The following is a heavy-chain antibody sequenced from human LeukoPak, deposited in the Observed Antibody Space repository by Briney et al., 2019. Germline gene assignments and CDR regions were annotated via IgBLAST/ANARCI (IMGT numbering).Heavy chain of an antibody. CDR3: ARATGDRFWYFDL. Sequence: ASVKVSCKASGYTFTSYYMHWVRQAPGQGPEWMGIINPSGGSTSYAQKFQGRVTMTRDTSTSTVYMELSSLRSEDTAVYYCARATGDRFWYFDLWGRGTLVTVSS. J-gene: IGHJ2*01. CDR2: INPSGGST. D-gene: IGHD7-27*01. CDR1: GYTFTSYY. V-gene: IGHV1-46*01.